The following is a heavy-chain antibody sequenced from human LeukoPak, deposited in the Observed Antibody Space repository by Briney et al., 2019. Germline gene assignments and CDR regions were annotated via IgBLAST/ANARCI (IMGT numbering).Heavy chain of an antibody. CDR3: ARSRITMVRAFYGTDV. V-gene: IGHV3-53*01. CDR2: IYSGGSA. CDR1: GFTVSSNY. D-gene: IGHD3-10*01. J-gene: IGHJ6*02. Sequence: PGGSLRLSCAASGFTVSSNYMSWVRQAPGKGLEWVSVIYSGGSAYYADSVKGRFTISRDNSKNTLYLQMNSLRAEDTAVYYCARSRITMVRAFYGTDVWGQGTTVTVSS.